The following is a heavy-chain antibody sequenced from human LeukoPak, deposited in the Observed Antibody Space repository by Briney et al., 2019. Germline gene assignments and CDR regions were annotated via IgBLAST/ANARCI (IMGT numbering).Heavy chain of an antibody. V-gene: IGHV3-30*18. D-gene: IGHD6-19*01. Sequence: PGRSLRLSCAASGFTFSNYGMHWVRQAPGKGLEWLAVISYDGSEKHYADSVKGRFTISRDNSKNTLYLQMNSLRAEDTAVYYCAKGVTFNRGWYGAFDIWGQGTLVTVSS. CDR3: AKGVTFNRGWYGAFDI. CDR2: ISYDGSEK. CDR1: GFTFSNYG. J-gene: IGHJ3*02.